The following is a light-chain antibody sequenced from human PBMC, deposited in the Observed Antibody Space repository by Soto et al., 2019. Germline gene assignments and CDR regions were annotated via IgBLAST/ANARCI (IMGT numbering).Light chain of an antibody. CDR2: AAS. V-gene: IGKV1-27*01. CDR3: QKYNSVPWT. CDR1: QDIGDY. J-gene: IGKJ1*01. Sequence: DIQMTQSPSSLSASLGDRVAITCRASQDIGDYLAWYQQKPGKVPKLLIYAASTLQSGVPSRFSGSGSGTDFTLTISSLQSEDVATYYCQKYNSVPWTFGQGTKVEVK.